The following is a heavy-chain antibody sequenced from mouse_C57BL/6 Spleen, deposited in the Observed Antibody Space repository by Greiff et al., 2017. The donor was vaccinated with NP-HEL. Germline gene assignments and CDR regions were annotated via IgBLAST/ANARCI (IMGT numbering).Heavy chain of an antibody. J-gene: IGHJ1*03. D-gene: IGHD1-1*01. Sequence: VHLVESGGGLVQPGGSLKLSCAASGFTFSDSGMAWVRPAPRKGPEWVAFISNLAYSIYYADTVTGRFTISRENAKNTLYLEMSSLRSEDTAMYYCARVYYGSPHWYFDVWGTGTTVTVSS. CDR1: GFTFSDSG. CDR3: ARVYYGSPHWYFDV. CDR2: ISNLAYSI. V-gene: IGHV5-15*01.